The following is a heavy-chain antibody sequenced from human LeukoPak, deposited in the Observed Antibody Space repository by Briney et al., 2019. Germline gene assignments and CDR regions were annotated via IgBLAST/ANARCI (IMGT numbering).Heavy chain of an antibody. Sequence: GGSLRLSCAASGFTVSSNYMSWVRQAPAKGLAWVSIIYSGGSTYYADSVKGRFIISRDNSKNTLYLQMNSLRVEDTAVYYCAAGIAVSIRGAFDIWGQGTMVTVSS. V-gene: IGHV3-66*01. J-gene: IGHJ3*02. CDR1: GFTVSSNY. D-gene: IGHD6-19*01. CDR2: IYSGGST. CDR3: AAGIAVSIRGAFDI.